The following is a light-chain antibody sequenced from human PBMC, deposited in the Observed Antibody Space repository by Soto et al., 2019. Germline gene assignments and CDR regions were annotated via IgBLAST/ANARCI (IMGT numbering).Light chain of an antibody. CDR1: QSVSSY. Sequence: EIVLTQYPATLSLSPGERATLSCRASQSVSSYLAWYQQKPGQAPRLLIYDASNRATGIPARFSANGSGTDFTLTISSIEPEDFAGYNSQQRINWPRMYIFGQGTKLEIK. V-gene: IGKV3-11*01. CDR3: QQRINWPRMYI. J-gene: IGKJ2*01. CDR2: DAS.